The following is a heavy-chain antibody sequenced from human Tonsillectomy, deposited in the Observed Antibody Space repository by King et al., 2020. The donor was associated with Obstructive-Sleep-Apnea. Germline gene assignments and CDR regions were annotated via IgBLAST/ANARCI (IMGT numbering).Heavy chain of an antibody. D-gene: IGHD5-18*01. CDR3: AKNRHDYSYGYEYYFDY. CDR2: IWYDGSNK. J-gene: IGHJ4*02. Sequence: VQLVESGGGVVQPGRSLRLSCAASGFTFSSYGMHWVRQAPGKGLEWVAVIWYDGSNKFYADSVKGRFTISRDNSKNTLYLQMNSLRAEDTAVYYCAKNRHDYSYGYEYYFDYWGQGTLVTVSS. V-gene: IGHV3-33*06. CDR1: GFTFSSYG.